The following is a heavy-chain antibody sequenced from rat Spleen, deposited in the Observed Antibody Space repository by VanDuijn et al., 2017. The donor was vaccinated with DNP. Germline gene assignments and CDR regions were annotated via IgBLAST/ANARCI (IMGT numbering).Heavy chain of an antibody. CDR3: ARAYYDGTYYPNWYFDF. CDR1: GYSITSNY. V-gene: IGHV3-1*01. Sequence: EVQLQESGPGLVKPSQSLSLTCSVTGYSITSNYWAWIRKFPGNKMEWMGYISYSGSTGYNPSLRSRISITRDTSKRQFFLQLNSVTTEDTATYDCARAYYDGTYYPNWYFDFWGPGTTVTVSS. D-gene: IGHD1-12*02. CDR2: ISYSGST. J-gene: IGHJ1*01.